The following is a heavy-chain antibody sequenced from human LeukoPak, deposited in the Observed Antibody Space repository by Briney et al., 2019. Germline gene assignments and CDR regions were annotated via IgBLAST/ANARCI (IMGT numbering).Heavy chain of an antibody. V-gene: IGHV4-59*11. CDR3: AGTSGYAGYYYYYYMDV. CDR2: IYYSGST. D-gene: IGHD3-22*01. J-gene: IGHJ6*03. CDR1: AGSISSHY. Sequence: PSETLSLTCTVSAGSISSHYWGWIRQPPGKGLEWIGYIYYSGSTKSNPSPKSRVTISVDTSKNQFSLKLSSVTAADTAVYYCAGTSGYAGYYYYYYMDVRGKGTTVTVSS.